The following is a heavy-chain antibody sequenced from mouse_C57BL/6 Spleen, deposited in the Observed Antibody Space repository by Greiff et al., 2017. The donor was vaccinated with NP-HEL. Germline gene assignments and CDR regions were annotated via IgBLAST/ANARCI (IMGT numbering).Heavy chain of an antibody. V-gene: IGHV1-15*01. J-gene: IGHJ2*01. Sequence: QVQLQQSGAELVRPGASVTLSCKASGYTFTDYEMHWVKQTPVHGLEWIGAIDPETGGTAYNQKFKGKAILTADKSSSTAYMELRSLTSEDSAVYYCTPSGDYGDYFDYWGQGTTLTVSS. CDR1: GYTFTDYE. D-gene: IGHD2-4*01. CDR2: IDPETGGT. CDR3: TPSGDYGDYFDY.